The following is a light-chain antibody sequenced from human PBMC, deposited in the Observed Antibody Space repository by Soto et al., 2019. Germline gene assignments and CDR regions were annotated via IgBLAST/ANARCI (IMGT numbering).Light chain of an antibody. Sequence: QSVLTQPPSVSEAPRQRVTISCSGNSSNIGNNGVNWYQQLPGKAPKLLIYYDDLLPSGVSDRFSGSKSGTSASLAISGLQSEDEADYYCSSYTSSSTLVFGGGTQLTVL. CDR2: YDD. J-gene: IGLJ2*01. V-gene: IGLV1-36*01. CDR3: SSYTSSSTLV. CDR1: SSNIGNNG.